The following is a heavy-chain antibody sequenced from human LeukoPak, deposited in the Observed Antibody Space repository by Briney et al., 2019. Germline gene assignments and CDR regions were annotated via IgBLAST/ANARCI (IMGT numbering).Heavy chain of an antibody. CDR3: AGHDYGIYYFDY. Sequence: SETLSLTCTVSGGSISSYYRSWIRQPPGKGLEWIGYIYHSGSTNYNASLKSRVTISVDTSKNQFSLKLSSVSAADTAVYYCAGHDYGIYYFDYWGQGTLVTVSS. V-gene: IGHV4-59*01. D-gene: IGHD4-17*01. CDR1: GGSISSYY. J-gene: IGHJ4*02. CDR2: IYHSGST.